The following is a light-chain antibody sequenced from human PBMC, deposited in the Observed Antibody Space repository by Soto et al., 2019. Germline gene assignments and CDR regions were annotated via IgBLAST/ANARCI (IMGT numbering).Light chain of an antibody. Sequence: DIVLTHSPCTLSESVGERFTITCRASQSISRWLAWYQQTPGKAPKLLSYEAYSLESGVPSRFSGSGSGTVFTLNISSLQSEDFALYDGQQYNNWPPWTVGQGTKVEIK. CDR2: EAY. J-gene: IGKJ1*01. CDR3: QQYNNWPPWT. CDR1: QSISRW. V-gene: IGKV1-5*01.